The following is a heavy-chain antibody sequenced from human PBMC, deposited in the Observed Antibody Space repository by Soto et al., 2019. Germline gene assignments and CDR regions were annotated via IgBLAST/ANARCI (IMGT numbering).Heavy chain of an antibody. J-gene: IGHJ4*02. CDR1: GFTFNIYA. D-gene: IGHD3-10*01. V-gene: IGHV3-23*01. Sequence: EVRLLESGGGLVQPGGSLRLSCAASGFTFNIYAMNWVRQAPGKGLEWVSSISGGGGTTYYADSMKGRFTISRDNSKNTLFLQMCSLRADDTALYYCAKGRGDNYGRRACDYWGQGTLVTVSS. CDR2: ISGGGGTT. CDR3: AKGRGDNYGRRACDY.